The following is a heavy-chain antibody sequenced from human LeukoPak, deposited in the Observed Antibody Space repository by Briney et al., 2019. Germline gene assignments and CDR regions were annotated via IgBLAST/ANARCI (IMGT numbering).Heavy chain of an antibody. D-gene: IGHD1-1*01. CDR3: ARGSKELERWWFDP. J-gene: IGHJ5*02. V-gene: IGHV1-18*01. CDR1: GYTFTSYG. CDR2: ISAYSGNT. Sequence: VASVKVSCKASGYTFTSYGISWVRQAPGQGLEWMGWISAYSGNTNYAQKLQGRVTMTTDTSTSTAYMELRSLRSDDTAVYYCARGSKELERWWFDPWGQGTLVTVSS.